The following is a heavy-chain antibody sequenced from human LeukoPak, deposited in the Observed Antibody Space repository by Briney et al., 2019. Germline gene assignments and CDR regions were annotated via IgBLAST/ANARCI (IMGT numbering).Heavy chain of an antibody. CDR3: ARDREGYCSGGSCSKVAY. CDR1: GFTFSSYW. D-gene: IGHD2-15*01. J-gene: IGHJ4*02. Sequence: PGGSLRLSCAASGFTFSSYWMSWVRQAPGKGLEWVANIKQDGSEKYFVDSVKGRFTISRDNAKNSLYLQMNSLRVEDTAVYYCARDREGYCSGGSCSKVAYWGQGTLVTVSS. V-gene: IGHV3-7*01. CDR2: IKQDGSEK.